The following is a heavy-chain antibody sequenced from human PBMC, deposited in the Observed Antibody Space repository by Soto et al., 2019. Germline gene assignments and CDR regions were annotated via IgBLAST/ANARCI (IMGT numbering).Heavy chain of an antibody. CDR1: GGSISSGDYY. CDR2: IYYSGST. CDR3: ARGSHYHILTGYLGNWFDH. D-gene: IGHD3-9*01. V-gene: IGHV4-30-4*01. J-gene: IGHJ5*02. Sequence: SETLSLTCTVSGGSISSGDYYWSWIRQPPGKGLEWIGYIYYSGSTYYNPSLKSRVTISVETSKNQFSLKLSSVTAADTAVYYCARGSHYHILTGYLGNWFDHWGQGTMVTVSP.